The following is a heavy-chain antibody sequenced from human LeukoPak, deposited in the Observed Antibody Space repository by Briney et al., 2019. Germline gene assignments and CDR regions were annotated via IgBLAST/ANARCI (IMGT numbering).Heavy chain of an antibody. J-gene: IGHJ4*02. D-gene: IGHD3-10*01. V-gene: IGHV3-23*01. CDR1: GFTFSSYA. Sequence: HSGGSLRLSRAASGFTFSSYAMSWVRQAPGKGLEWVSAISGSGSSTYSADSMKGRFTISRDNSKNTLYLQMNSLRAEDTAVYYCARGQRYYGSGNPSPHWGQGTLVTVSS. CDR2: ISGSGSST. CDR3: ARGQRYYGSGNPSPH.